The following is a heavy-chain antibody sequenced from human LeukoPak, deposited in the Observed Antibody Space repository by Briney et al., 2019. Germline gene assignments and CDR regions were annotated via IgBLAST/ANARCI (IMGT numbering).Heavy chain of an antibody. Sequence: PSETLSLTCAVYGGSFSGYYWSWIRQPPGKGLEWIGEINHSGSTNYNPSLKSRVTISVDTSKNQFSLKLSSVTAADTAVYYCARDPIVVVVAANRFDPWGQGTLVTVSS. CDR2: INHSGST. J-gene: IGHJ5*02. CDR1: GGSFSGYY. CDR3: ARDPIVVVVAANRFDP. D-gene: IGHD2-15*01. V-gene: IGHV4-34*01.